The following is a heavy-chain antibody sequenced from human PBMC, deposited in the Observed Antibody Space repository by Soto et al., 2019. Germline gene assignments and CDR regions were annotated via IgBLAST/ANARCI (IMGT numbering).Heavy chain of an antibody. J-gene: IGHJ4*02. D-gene: IGHD3-22*01. CDR2: IYYSGST. V-gene: IGHV4-39*01. CDR3: ASLTYYYDSSGYLYYFDY. Sequence: PSETLSLTCPVPGGSISSSSYYCGWIRQPPGKGLEWIGSIYYSGSTYYNPSLKSRVTISVDTSKNQFSLKLSSVTAADTAVYYCASLTYYYDSSGYLYYFDYWGQGTLVTVSS. CDR1: GGSISSSSYY.